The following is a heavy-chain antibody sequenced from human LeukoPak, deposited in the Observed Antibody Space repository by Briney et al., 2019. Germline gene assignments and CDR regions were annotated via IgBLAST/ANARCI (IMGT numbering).Heavy chain of an antibody. CDR2: IYTSGST. V-gene: IGHV4-61*02. Sequence: SETLSLTCTVPGGSISSGSYYWSWIRQPARKGLEWIGRIYTSGSTNYNPSLKSRVTISVDTSKNQFSLKLSSVTAADTAVYYCARDSSSWYFDYWGQGTLVTVSP. CDR1: GGSISSGSYY. J-gene: IGHJ4*02. D-gene: IGHD6-13*01. CDR3: ARDSSSWYFDY.